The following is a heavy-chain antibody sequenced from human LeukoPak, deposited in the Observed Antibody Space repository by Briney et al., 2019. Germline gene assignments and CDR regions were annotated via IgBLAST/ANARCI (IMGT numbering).Heavy chain of an antibody. CDR3: ARTWRIAVAGTRFDP. D-gene: IGHD6-19*01. CDR1: GGTFSSYA. J-gene: IGHJ5*02. CDR2: IIPIFGTA. Sequence: ASVKVSCKASGGTFSSYAISWVRQAPGQGLEWMGGIIPIFGTANYAQKFQGRVTITADESTSTAYMELRSLRSDDTAVYYCARTWRIAVAGTRFDPWGQGTLVTVSS. V-gene: IGHV1-69*13.